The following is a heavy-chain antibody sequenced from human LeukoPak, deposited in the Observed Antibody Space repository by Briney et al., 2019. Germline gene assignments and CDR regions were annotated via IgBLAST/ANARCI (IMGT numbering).Heavy chain of an antibody. CDR3: AKEGSLRDFHY. D-gene: IGHD3-10*01. CDR2: ISYDGTNK. Sequence: KTGGSLRLSCAASGFTFSSYGMHWVRQAPGKGLEWVAVISYDGTNKYYADSVKGRFTISRDNSKNTLYLQMNSLRAEDTAVYYCAKEGSLRDFHYGPQGTRVSLSS. V-gene: IGHV3-30*18. CDR1: GFTFSSYG. J-gene: IGHJ4*02.